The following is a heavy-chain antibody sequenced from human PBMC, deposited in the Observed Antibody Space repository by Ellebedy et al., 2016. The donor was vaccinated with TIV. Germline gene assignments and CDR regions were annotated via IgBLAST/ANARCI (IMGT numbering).Heavy chain of an antibody. CDR1: GGSTSSGHYY. CDR3: ASYVDTAMVTSIDY. J-gene: IGHJ4*02. CDR2: IYYSGST. D-gene: IGHD5-18*01. Sequence: SETLSLTCTLPGGSTSSGHYYWSWIREPPGKGLEWTGYIYYSGSTYNNPSLKSRCTISVDTSNKQFSLKLSSVTAADTAVYYCASYVDTAMVTSIDYWGQGTLVTVSS. V-gene: IGHV4-30-4*01.